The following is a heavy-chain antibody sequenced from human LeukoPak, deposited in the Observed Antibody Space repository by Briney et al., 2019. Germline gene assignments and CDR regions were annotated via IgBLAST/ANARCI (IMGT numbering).Heavy chain of an antibody. V-gene: IGHV3-23*01. J-gene: IGHJ4*02. D-gene: IGHD4-17*01. CDR3: ASSDYGAFDY. CDR2: ISGSGHRT. Sequence: PGGSLRLSCAASGFTFSSYGVSWVRQAPGKGLEWVSGISGSGHRTYYADSVKGRFTISRDNSKNTLYLQMNSLRAEDTAVYYCASSDYGAFDYWGQGTLVTVSS. CDR1: GFTFSSYG.